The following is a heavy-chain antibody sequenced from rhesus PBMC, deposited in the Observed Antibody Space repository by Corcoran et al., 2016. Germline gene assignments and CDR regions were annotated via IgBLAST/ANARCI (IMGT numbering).Heavy chain of an antibody. CDR3: AKSGAAGPGYFDY. CDR1: GFTFSSYG. CDR2: INSGGGST. Sequence: EVQLVETGGGLVQPGGSLKLSCAASGFTFSSYGMSWVRQAPGKGLEWVSAINSGGGSTYYADSVKGRFTISRDNSKNTLSLQMNSLRAEDTAVYYCAKSGAAGPGYFDYWGQGVLVTVSS. V-gene: IGHV3S5*01. D-gene: IGHD6-13*01. J-gene: IGHJ4*01.